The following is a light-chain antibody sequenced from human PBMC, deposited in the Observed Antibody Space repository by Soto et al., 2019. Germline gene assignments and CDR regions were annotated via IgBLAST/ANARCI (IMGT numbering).Light chain of an antibody. J-gene: IGKJ2*01. Sequence: EIVMTQSPVTLSVSPGERAALSCRASQSVSSNFAWYQQRPGQAPRLLIYGASTRATGIPARFSGSGSGTEFTLTISSLQSEDFAVYSCQQYNNWPYTFGQGTKLEIK. CDR3: QQYNNWPYT. V-gene: IGKV3-15*01. CDR2: GAS. CDR1: QSVSSN.